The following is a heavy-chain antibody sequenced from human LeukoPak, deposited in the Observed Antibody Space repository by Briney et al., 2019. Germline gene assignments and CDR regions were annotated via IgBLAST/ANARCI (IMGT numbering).Heavy chain of an antibody. Sequence: GGSLRLSCAASGFTFSGSAMHWVRQAPGKGLEWVANIKQDGSEKYYVDSVKGRFTISRDNAKNSLYLQMNSLRAEDTAVYYCVRYTSTLSDYMDVWGKGTTVTVSS. V-gene: IGHV3-7*01. CDR2: IKQDGSEK. CDR1: GFTFSGSA. CDR3: VRYTSTLSDYMDV. D-gene: IGHD2/OR15-2a*01. J-gene: IGHJ6*03.